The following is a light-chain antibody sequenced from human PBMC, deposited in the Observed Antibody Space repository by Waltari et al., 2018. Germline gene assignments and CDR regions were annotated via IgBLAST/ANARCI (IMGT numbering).Light chain of an antibody. J-gene: IGKJ2*01. Sequence: EIVLTQSPGTLSLSPGQRATLSCRASQTINSNFLAWYQQKPGQAPRLLIYGASRRASVISDSFSGSGSGTDFTLTISRLEPEDFAVYYCQQYSNSPYTFGQGTKVEI. CDR2: GAS. CDR1: QTINSNF. CDR3: QQYSNSPYT. V-gene: IGKV3-20*01.